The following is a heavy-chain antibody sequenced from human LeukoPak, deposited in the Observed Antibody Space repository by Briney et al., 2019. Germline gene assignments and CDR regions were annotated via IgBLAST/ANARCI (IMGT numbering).Heavy chain of an antibody. D-gene: IGHD3-22*01. CDR2: ISWNSGSI. CDR3: AKDMGPYYYDSSGYQA. V-gene: IGHV3-9*01. J-gene: IGHJ4*02. Sequence: GGSLRLSCAASGFTFDDYAMHWVPQAPGKGLEWVSGISWNSGSIGYADSVKGRFTISRDNAKNSLYLQMNSLRAEDTALYYCAKDMGPYYYDSSGYQARGQGTLVTVSS. CDR1: GFTFDDYA.